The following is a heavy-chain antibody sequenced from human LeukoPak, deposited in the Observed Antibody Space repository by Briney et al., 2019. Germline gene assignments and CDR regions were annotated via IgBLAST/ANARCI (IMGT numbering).Heavy chain of an antibody. CDR2: IYYTGST. CDR1: GGSISTSSYY. J-gene: IGHJ4*02. CDR3: ARLWYSSSWPDY. D-gene: IGHD6-13*01. Sequence: SETLSLTCTVSGGSISTSSYYWGWIRQPPGKGLEYIGSIYYTGSTYYNPSLESRVTISVDTSKNQFSLKVSSVTAADTAVYYCARLWYSSSWPDYWGQGTLVTVSS. V-gene: IGHV4-39*01.